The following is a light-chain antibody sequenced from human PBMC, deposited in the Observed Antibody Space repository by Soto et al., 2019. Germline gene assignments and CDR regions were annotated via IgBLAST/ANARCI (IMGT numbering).Light chain of an antibody. CDR2: GAS. CDR3: PQYYNPPPMYT. Sequence: EIVLTQSPGTLSLSPGEGVTLSCRASQSIRSNFLAWYQQKPGQAPRLLIYGASNRATGIPDRFSGGGSGTDFTLTISRLAPEAVGVYCCPQYYNPPPMYTFGQGIKPEIK. J-gene: IGKJ2*01. V-gene: IGKV3-20*01. CDR1: QSIRSNF.